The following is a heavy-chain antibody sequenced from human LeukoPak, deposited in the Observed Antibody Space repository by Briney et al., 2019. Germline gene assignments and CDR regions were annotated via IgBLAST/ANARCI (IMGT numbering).Heavy chain of an antibody. D-gene: IGHD3/OR15-3a*01. V-gene: IGHV4-59*08. CDR3: ARHSGLPFYFDF. Sequence: KPSETLSLTCTVSGDSITSYHRSWLRQPPGKGLEWIGYIFDSGSTNYNPSLKSRFTISLDTSKNQFSLRLRSVTAADTAVYYCARHSGLPFYFDFWGQGTLVTASS. CDR2: IFDSGST. J-gene: IGHJ4*02. CDR1: GDSITSYH.